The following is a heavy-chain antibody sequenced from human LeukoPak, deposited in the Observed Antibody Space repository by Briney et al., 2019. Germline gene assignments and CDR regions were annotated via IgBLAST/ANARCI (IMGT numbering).Heavy chain of an antibody. CDR2: IYHSGSA. CDR3: ARGGQAAIDP. Sequence: SSHTLSLTCAVSGGSISSGGYSWSWIRQPPGKGLEWIGYIYHSGSAYYNPSLKSRVTISVDRSKNQFSLKLSSVTAADTAVYYCARGGQAAIDPWGQGTLVTVSS. J-gene: IGHJ5*02. V-gene: IGHV4-30-2*01. D-gene: IGHD6-25*01. CDR1: GGSISSGGYS.